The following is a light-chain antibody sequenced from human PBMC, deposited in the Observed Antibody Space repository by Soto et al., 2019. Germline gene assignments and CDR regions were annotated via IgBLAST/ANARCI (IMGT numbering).Light chain of an antibody. V-gene: IGKV3-20*01. CDR2: GAS. CDR1: QSVDTTF. J-gene: IGKJ1*01. CDR3: QQYMSSVT. Sequence: EIVLTQSPGSLSLSPGQRATLSCRASQSVDTTFFAWYQKKPGQAPRLLVYGASQRATVIPDRFSGSGSGTDFTLIISRLEPEDFAVYYCQQYMSSVTFGQGTKVEIK.